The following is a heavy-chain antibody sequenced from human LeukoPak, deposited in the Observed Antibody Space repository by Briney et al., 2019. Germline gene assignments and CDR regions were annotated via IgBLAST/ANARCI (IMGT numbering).Heavy chain of an antibody. V-gene: IGHV3-11*04. CDR3: ARVRIPTVTTGVHYFDY. D-gene: IGHD4-17*01. J-gene: IGHJ4*02. CDR1: GFTFSDYY. CDR2: ISSSGSTI. Sequence: TGGSLRLSCAASGFTFSDYYMSWIRQAPGKRLEWVSYISSSGSTIYYADSVKGRFTISRDNAKNSLYLQMNSLRAEDTAVYYCARVRIPTVTTGVHYFDYWGQGTLVTVSS.